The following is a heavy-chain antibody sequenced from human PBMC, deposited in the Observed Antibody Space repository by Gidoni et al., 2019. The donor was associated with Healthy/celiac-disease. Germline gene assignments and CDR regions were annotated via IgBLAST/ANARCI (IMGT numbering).Heavy chain of an antibody. Sequence: QVQLVESGGGVVQPGRSLRLSCAASGFTFSSYAMHWVRQAPGKGLEWVAVISYDGSNKYYADSGKGRFTISRDNSKNTLYLQMNSLRAEDTAVYYCAGDSASEDSAPFDPWGQGTLVTVSS. CDR1: GFTFSSYA. J-gene: IGHJ5*02. D-gene: IGHD2-15*01. CDR2: ISYDGSNK. V-gene: IGHV3-30-3*01. CDR3: AGDSASEDSAPFDP.